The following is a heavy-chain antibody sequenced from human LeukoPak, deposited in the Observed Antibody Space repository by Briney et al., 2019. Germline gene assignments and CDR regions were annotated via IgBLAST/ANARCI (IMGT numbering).Heavy chain of an antibody. Sequence: GGSLRLSCAASGFTFSNSGMNWVRQAPGEGLEWVSTISGSGDSTYYADSVKGRFTSSRDNSKNTLYLQMNSLRAEDTAVYYCAKGAYYADWGQGTLVTVSS. D-gene: IGHD3-3*01. CDR3: AKGAYYAD. V-gene: IGHV3-23*01. J-gene: IGHJ4*02. CDR2: ISGSGDST. CDR1: GFTFSNSG.